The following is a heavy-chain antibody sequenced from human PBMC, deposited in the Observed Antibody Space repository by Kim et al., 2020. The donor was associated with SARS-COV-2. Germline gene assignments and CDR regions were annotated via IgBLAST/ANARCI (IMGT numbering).Heavy chain of an antibody. J-gene: IGHJ2*01. D-gene: IGHD3-10*01. V-gene: IGHV4-59*13. CDR3: ARESTWFGEYHYWYFDL. CDR2: IYYSGST. CDR1: GGSISSYY. Sequence: SETLSLTCTVSGGSISSYYWSWIRQPPGKGLEWIGYIYYSGSTNYNPSLKSRVTISVDTSKNQFSLKLSSVTAADTAVYYCARESTWFGEYHYWYFDLWGRGTLVTVSS.